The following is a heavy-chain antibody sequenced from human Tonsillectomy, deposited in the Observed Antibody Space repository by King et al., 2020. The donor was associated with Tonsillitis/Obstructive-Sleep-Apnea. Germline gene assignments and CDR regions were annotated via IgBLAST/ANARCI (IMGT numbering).Heavy chain of an antibody. Sequence: VQLVESGGGLVKPGGSLRLSCAASGFTFSDYYMSWIRQAPGKGLEWVSYISSSSSYTNYADFVKGRFTLSRDNAKNSLYLQMNSLRAEDTAVYYCASAYCGGDCPPDYWGQGTLVTVSS. D-gene: IGHD2-21*01. CDR2: ISSSSSYT. V-gene: IGHV3-11*05. CDR3: ASAYCGGDCPPDY. CDR1: GFTFSDYY. J-gene: IGHJ4*02.